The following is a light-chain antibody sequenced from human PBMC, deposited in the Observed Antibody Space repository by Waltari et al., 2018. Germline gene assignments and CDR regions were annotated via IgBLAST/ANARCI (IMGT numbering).Light chain of an antibody. CDR1: HTINNY. Sequence: DIQMTQSPSTLSASEGDRVTITCRASHTINNYLAGYQQKPGKAPKLVIYDASSLESGVPSRFSGSGSGTEFTLTISSLQPDDFATYYCQQYDFYSLTFGGGTRVEIK. CDR2: DAS. CDR3: QQYDFYSLT. V-gene: IGKV1-5*01. J-gene: IGKJ4*01.